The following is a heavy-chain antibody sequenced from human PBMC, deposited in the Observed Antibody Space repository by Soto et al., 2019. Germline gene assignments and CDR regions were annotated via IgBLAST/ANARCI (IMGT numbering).Heavy chain of an antibody. D-gene: IGHD2-21*01. CDR1: GFTFSTFD. J-gene: IGHJ4*02. CDR3: AKGAVIGL. Sequence: DVQLLESGGGLVQPGGSLRLSCAASGFTFSTFDMSWVRQAPGKGLEWVSVIRISDGRTYYADSMKGRFTISRDNSKDTTFLPMNRRRAVDSGLNFWAKGAVIGLRGQGALVTVSS. CDR2: IRISDGRT. V-gene: IGHV3-23*01.